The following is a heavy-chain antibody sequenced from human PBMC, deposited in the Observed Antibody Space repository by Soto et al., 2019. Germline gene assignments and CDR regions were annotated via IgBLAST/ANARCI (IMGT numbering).Heavy chain of an antibody. CDR2: INPNHGTT. CDR1: GYTFTSYG. Sequence: ASVKVSCKASGYTFTSYGISWVRQVPGQGLEWMGIINPNHGTTSYAQKFQGRVTMTRDTSTSTVFMELSSLRSEDTAVYYCAREVGTYIDYWGQGTLVTVSS. CDR3: AREVGTYIDY. J-gene: IGHJ4*02. V-gene: IGHV1-46*01. D-gene: IGHD1-26*01.